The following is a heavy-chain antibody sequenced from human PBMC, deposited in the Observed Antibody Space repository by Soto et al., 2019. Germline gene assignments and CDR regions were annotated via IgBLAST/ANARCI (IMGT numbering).Heavy chain of an antibody. CDR3: ERDFASFES. V-gene: IGHV4-61*01. CDR2: VYHTGRT. J-gene: IGHJ4*03. D-gene: IGHD3-3*01. CDR1: GGSFKSGSYS. Sequence: SETLSLTCTVSGGSFKSGSYSWSWIRQPPGKGLEWIGYVYHTGRTSYNPSLKSRVSISMDTSKNQFSLNLDSVTAADTAVYFCERDFASFESWGHGTLVTVSS.